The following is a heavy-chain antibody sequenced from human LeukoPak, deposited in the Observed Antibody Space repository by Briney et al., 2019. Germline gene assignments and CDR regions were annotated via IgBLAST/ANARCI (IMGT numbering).Heavy chain of an antibody. CDR3: ARGGGLRYFDRDAFDI. Sequence: ASVKVSCKASGGTFSSYAINWVRQATGQGLEWMEWMNPNSGNTGYAQKFQGRVTMTRNTSISTAYMELSSLRSEDTAVYYCARGGGLRYFDRDAFDIWGQGTMVTVSS. D-gene: IGHD3-9*01. V-gene: IGHV1-8*02. CDR1: GGTFSSYA. J-gene: IGHJ3*02. CDR2: MNPNSGNT.